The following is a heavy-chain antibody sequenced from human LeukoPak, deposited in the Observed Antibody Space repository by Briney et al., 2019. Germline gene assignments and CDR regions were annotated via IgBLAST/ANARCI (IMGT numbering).Heavy chain of an antibody. CDR2: ITSSGSYI. CDR1: GFSFSNYN. V-gene: IGHV3-21*01. D-gene: IGHD4-17*01. Sequence: GGSLRLSCAASGFSFSNYNMNWVRQAPGKGLEWVSSITSSGSYIYYADSVKGRFTISRDNAKNSLYLQMNSLRAEDTAVYYCARDRYMTTVINWFDPWGQGTLVTVSS. J-gene: IGHJ5*02. CDR3: ARDRYMTTVINWFDP.